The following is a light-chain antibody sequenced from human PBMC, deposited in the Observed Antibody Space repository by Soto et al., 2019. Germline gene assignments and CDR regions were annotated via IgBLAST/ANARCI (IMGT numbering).Light chain of an antibody. Sequence: EIVMTQSPATLSVSPGERATLSCRASQSLRSDLAWYQQKPGQAPRLLIYGASTRATDIPARFSGDGSVTHFTLTISRLEAEDFVMYYCQQYGSSPITFGQGTRLEIK. CDR3: QQYGSSPIT. V-gene: IGKV3-15*01. J-gene: IGKJ5*01. CDR2: GAS. CDR1: QSLRSD.